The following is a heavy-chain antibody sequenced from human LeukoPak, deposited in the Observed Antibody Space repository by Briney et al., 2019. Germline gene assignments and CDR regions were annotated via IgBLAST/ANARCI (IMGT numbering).Heavy chain of an antibody. CDR2: MNPNSGNT. D-gene: IGHD1-26*01. CDR1: VYTFTSYD. J-gene: IGHJ6*03. Sequence: ASVKVSCKASVYTFTSYDINWARQATGQGLEWMGWMNPNSGNTGYAQKFQGRVIMTRNTSISTAYMELSSLRSEDTAVYYCARGGGSYYYYYYMDVWGKGTTVTVSS. CDR3: ARGGGSYYYYYYMDV. V-gene: IGHV1-8*01.